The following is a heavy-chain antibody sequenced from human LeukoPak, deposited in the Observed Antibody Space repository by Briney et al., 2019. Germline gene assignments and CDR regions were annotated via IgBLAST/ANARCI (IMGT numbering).Heavy chain of an antibody. CDR1: GGSFSGYY. J-gene: IGHJ4*02. CDR3: ARGNMGYYYGSGSYYMLDY. D-gene: IGHD3-10*01. CDR2: INHSGST. Sequence: KASETLSLTCAVYGGSFSGYYWSWIRQPPGKGLEWIGEINHSGSTNYNPSLKSRVTISVDTSKNQFSLKLSSVTAADTAVYYCARGNMGYYYGSGSYYMLDYWGQGTLVTVSS. V-gene: IGHV4-34*01.